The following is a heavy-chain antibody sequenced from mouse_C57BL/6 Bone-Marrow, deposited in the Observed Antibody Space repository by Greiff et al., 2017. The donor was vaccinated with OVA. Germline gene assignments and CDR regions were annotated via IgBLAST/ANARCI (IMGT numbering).Heavy chain of an antibody. J-gene: IGHJ3*01. V-gene: IGHV1-54*01. D-gene: IGHD1-1*01. CDR3: ARSGYYYGSRFAY. CDR1: GYAFTNYL. CDR2: INPGSGGT. Sequence: QVQLQQSGAELVRPGTSVKVSCKASGYAFTNYLIEWVKQRPGQGLEWIGVINPGSGGTNYNEKFKGKATLTADKSSSTAYMQLSSLTSEDSAVYVCARSGYYYGSRFAYWGQGTLVTVSA.